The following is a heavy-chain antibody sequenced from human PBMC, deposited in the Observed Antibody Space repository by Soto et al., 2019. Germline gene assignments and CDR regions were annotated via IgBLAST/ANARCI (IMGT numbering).Heavy chain of an antibody. CDR2: IWYDGSNK. CDR3: ARDGYCSGGSCYSVPVXDY. Sequence: GGSLRLSCAASGFTFSSYGMHWVRQAPGKGLEWVAVIWYDGSNKYYADSVKGRFTISRDNSKNTLYLQMNSLRAEDTAVYYCARDGYCSGGSCYSVPVXDYWGQGTLVTVSS. J-gene: IGHJ4*02. D-gene: IGHD2-15*01. CDR1: GFTFSSYG. V-gene: IGHV3-33*08.